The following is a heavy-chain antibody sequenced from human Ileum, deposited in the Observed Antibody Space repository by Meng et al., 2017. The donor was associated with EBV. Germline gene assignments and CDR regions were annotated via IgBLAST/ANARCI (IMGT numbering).Heavy chain of an antibody. CDR1: GGSISRSDW. D-gene: IGHD3-22*01. Sequence: QPREAGPRLGKPSETLSLTCAVSGGSISRSDWWSWVRQPPGKGLEWIGETSHSGSTNYSPSLKSRVTISLDKSKNQLSLKLNSVTAADTAVYYCASSDYYRSDYWGQGTLVTVSS. V-gene: IGHV4-4*02. CDR3: ASSDYYRSDY. J-gene: IGHJ4*02. CDR2: TSHSGST.